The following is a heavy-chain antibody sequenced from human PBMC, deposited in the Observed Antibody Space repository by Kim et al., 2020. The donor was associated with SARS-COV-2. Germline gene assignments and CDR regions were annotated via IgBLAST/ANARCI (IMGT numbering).Heavy chain of an antibody. V-gene: IGHV3-30*18. Sequence: GGSLRLSCAASGFTFSSYGMHWVRQAPGKGLEWVAVISYDGSNKYYADSVKGRFTISRDNSKNTLYLQMNSLRAEDTAVYYCAKDISLRFLEWLSPYYYYGMDVWGQGTTVTVSS. D-gene: IGHD3-3*01. CDR3: AKDISLRFLEWLSPYYYYGMDV. CDR2: ISYDGSNK. CDR1: GFTFSSYG. J-gene: IGHJ6*02.